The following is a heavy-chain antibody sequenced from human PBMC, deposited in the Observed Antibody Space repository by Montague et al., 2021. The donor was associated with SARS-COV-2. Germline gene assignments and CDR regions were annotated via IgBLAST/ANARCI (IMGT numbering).Heavy chain of an antibody. D-gene: IGHD3-9*01. CDR3: ARSYYDILTAYYTPFDY. CDR1: GFSLSTSGMR. J-gene: IGHJ4*02. V-gene: IGHV2-70*04. Sequence: PALVKPTQTLTLTGTFSGFSLSTSGMRASWIRQPPGKALEWLARSDWXXXKFSSTSLKTRLTISKDTSKNPVALTMTNMDPVDTATYYCARSYYDILTAYYTPFDYWGQGTLVTVSS. CDR2: SDWXXXK.